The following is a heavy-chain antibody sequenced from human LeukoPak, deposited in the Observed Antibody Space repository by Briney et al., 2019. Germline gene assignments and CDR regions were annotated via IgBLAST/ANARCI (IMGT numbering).Heavy chain of an antibody. CDR1: GFTFGDYA. CDR2: IRSKAYGGTT. CDR3: TRDSSRVVGAPTDFDY. Sequence: PGGSLRLSCTASGFTFGDYAMSWFRQAPGKGLEWVGFIRSKAYGGTTEYAASVKGRFTISRDDSKSIAYLQMNSLKTEDTAVYYCTRDSSRVVGAPTDFDYWGQGTPVTVSS. J-gene: IGHJ4*02. V-gene: IGHV3-49*03. D-gene: IGHD2-15*01.